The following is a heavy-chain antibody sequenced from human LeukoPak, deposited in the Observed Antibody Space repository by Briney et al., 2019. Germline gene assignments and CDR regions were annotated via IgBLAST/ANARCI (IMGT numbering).Heavy chain of an antibody. V-gene: IGHV1-2*02. J-gene: IGHJ4*02. CDR1: GYTFTDCY. CDR2: INPNSGGT. Sequence: ASVKVSCKTAGYTFTDCYMHWVRQAPGQGLEWMGWINPNSGGTKYAQKFQGRVTMTRDTSINTAYMELSRLTYDDTAVYYCAGLPRYNWNEPLDYWGQGNLVTVSS. CDR3: AGLPRYNWNEPLDY. D-gene: IGHD1-20*01.